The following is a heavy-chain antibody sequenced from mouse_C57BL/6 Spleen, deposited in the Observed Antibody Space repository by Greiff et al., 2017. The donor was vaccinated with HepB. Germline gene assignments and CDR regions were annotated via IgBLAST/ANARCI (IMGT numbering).Heavy chain of an antibody. CDR1: GFTFSDYG. CDR3: ARNYYSKYYYAMDY. V-gene: IGHV5-17*01. J-gene: IGHJ4*01. CDR2: ISSGSSTI. D-gene: IGHD2-5*01. Sequence: EVKVVESGGGLVKPGGSLKLSCAASGFTFSDYGMHWVRQAPEKGLEWVAYISSGSSTIYYADTVKGRFTISRDNAKNTLFLQMTSLRSEDTAMYYCARNYYSKYYYAMDYWGQGTSVTVSS.